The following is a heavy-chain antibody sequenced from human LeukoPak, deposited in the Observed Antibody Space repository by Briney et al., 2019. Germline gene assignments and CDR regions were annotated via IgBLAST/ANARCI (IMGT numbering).Heavy chain of an antibody. D-gene: IGHD3-10*01. J-gene: IGHJ4*02. V-gene: IGHV3-73*01. CDR2: IRSKANSYAT. CDR3: TSTVDYYGSGSSFSDY. Sequence: GGSLRLSCAASGFTFSGSAMHWVRQASGKGLEWVGRIRSKANSYATAYAASVKGRFTISRDDSKNTAYLQMNSLKTEDTAVYYCTSTVDYYGSGSSFSDYWGQGTLVTVSS. CDR1: GFTFSGSA.